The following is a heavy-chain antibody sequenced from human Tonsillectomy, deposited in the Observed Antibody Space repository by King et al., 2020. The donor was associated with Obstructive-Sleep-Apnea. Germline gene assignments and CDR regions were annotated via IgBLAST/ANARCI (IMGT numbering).Heavy chain of an antibody. CDR1: GFTFSNYG. J-gene: IGHJ4*02. V-gene: IGHV3-30*02. Sequence: VQLVESGGGVVQPGGSLRLSCAASGFTFSNYGMQWVRQAPGKGLEWVAFIRYDGNNIYYPDSVKGRFTISRDNSKNTRYLQMNSLRPEDTAVYHSAKLLTPLLEASGIDYWGQGTLVTVSS. CDR3: AKLLTPLLEASGIDY. CDR2: IRYDGNNI. D-gene: IGHD2-15*01.